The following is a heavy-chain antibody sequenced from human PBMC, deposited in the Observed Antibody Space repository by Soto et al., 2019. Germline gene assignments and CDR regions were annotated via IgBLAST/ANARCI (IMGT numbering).Heavy chain of an antibody. J-gene: IGHJ6*03. CDR2: INHSGST. Sequence: QVQLQQWGAGLLKPSETLSLTCAVYGGSFSGYYWSWIRQPPGKGLEWIGEINHSGSTNYNPSLKSRVTISVDTSKNQFSLKLSSVTAADTAVYYCARRWGYYYYYMDVWGKGTTVTVSS. CDR3: ARRWGYYYYYMDV. CDR1: GGSFSGYY. D-gene: IGHD3-16*01. V-gene: IGHV4-34*01.